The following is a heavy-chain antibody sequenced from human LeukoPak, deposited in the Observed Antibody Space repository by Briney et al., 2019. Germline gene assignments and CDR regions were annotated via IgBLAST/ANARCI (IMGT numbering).Heavy chain of an antibody. Sequence: SETLSLTCAVSGGSINSGGYSWSWIRQPPGNGLEWIGYIYHSGSTYYNPSLKSRVTISVDRSKNQFSLKLSSVTAADTAVYYCARVNYYGSGSYGPLYYFDYWGQGTLVTVSS. J-gene: IGHJ4*02. V-gene: IGHV4-30-2*01. D-gene: IGHD3-10*01. CDR3: ARVNYYGSGSYGPLYYFDY. CDR1: GGSINSGGYS. CDR2: IYHSGST.